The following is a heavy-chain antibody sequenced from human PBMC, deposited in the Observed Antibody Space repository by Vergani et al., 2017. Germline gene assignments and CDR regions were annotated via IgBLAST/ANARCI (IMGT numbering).Heavy chain of an antibody. CDR2: ISSSSSTI. CDR1: GFTFSSYS. Sequence: EVQLVESGGGLVQPGGSLRLSCAASGFTFSSYSMNWVRQAPGKGLEWVSYISSSSSTIYYADSVKGRFTISRDNDKNSLYLQMNSLRAEDTAVYYCARDSRYCSSTSCYVGRDWFDPWGQGTLVTVSS. CDR3: ARDSRYCSSTSCYVGRDWFDP. V-gene: IGHV3-48*01. J-gene: IGHJ5*02. D-gene: IGHD2-2*01.